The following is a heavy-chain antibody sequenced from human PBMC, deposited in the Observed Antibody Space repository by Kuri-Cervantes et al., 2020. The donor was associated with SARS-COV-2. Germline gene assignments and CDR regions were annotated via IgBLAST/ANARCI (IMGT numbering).Heavy chain of an antibody. CDR2: FYSSGVT. J-gene: IGHJ4*02. V-gene: IGHV4-59*01. Sequence: ESLKISCSVSGGSISSYYWGWIRQPPGKGLEWIGYFYSSGVTNYNPSLKSRVTISADTSKNQLSLILSSVTAEDTAVYYCARDNVLFSGSGFDYWGQGTLVTVSS. CDR1: GGSISSYY. CDR3: ARDNVLFSGSGFDY. D-gene: IGHD1-26*01.